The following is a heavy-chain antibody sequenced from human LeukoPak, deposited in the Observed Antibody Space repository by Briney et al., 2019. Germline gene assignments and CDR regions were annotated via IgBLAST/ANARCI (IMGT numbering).Heavy chain of an antibody. Sequence: TLSLTCTVSGDSINGGSYYWSWIRQPAGKGLEWIGRIYASGSTNYNPSLKSRVTISVDTSKNQFSLRLSSMTAADTAVYYCVSQFHYYMDVWGKGTTVTVSS. D-gene: IGHD2-21*01. CDR2: IYASGST. J-gene: IGHJ6*03. CDR3: VSQFHYYMDV. CDR1: GDSINGGSYY. V-gene: IGHV4-61*02.